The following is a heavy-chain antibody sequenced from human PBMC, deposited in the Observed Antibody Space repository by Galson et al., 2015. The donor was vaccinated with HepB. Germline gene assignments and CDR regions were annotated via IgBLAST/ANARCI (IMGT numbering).Heavy chain of an antibody. V-gene: IGHV1-18*01. Sequence: SVKVSCKASGYTFTSYGISWVRKAPGQGLEWMGWISAYNGNTNYAQKLQGRVTMTTDTSTSTAYMELRSLRSDDTAVYYCARASHYYDSSGYSIWGQGTLVTVSS. J-gene: IGHJ4*02. CDR1: GYTFTSYG. CDR2: ISAYNGNT. CDR3: ARASHYYDSSGYSI. D-gene: IGHD3-22*01.